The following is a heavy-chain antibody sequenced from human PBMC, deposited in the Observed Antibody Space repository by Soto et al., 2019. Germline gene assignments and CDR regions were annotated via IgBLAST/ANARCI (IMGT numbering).Heavy chain of an antibody. CDR1: GYTFTSYG. CDR2: ISAYNGNT. J-gene: IGHJ3*02. CDR3: ARFEESRKEYHLPYTLADAFDI. D-gene: IGHD2-2*02. Sequence: ASVKVSCKASGYTFTSYGISWVRQAPGQGLEWMGWISAYNGNTNYAQKLQGRVTMTTDTSTSTAYMELRSLRSDDTAVYYYARFEESRKEYHLPYTLADAFDIWGQGTMVTVSS. V-gene: IGHV1-18*01.